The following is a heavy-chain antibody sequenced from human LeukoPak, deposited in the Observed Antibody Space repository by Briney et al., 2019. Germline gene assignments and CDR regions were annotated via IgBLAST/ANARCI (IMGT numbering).Heavy chain of an antibody. CDR2: ITPSGDST. CDR3: ARGHYGLDY. D-gene: IGHD3-10*01. CDR1: GFTFSDWY. J-gene: IGHJ4*02. Sequence: KPGGSLRLSCAASGFTFSDWYISWIRQAPGKGLEWVSYITPSGDSTYYGDSVKGRFTISRDNAKDSVSLRMNSLRAEDTAVYYCARGHYGLDYWGQGNLVTVSS. V-gene: IGHV3-11*01.